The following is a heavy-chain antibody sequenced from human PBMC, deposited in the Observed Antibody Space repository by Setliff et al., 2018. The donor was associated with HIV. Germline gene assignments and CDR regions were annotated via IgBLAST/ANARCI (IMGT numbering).Heavy chain of an antibody. V-gene: IGHV4-4*09. Sequence: SETLSLTCTVSGGSISSYYWSWSRQPPGKGLEWIWYINTSETANYNPSLKSRVTISIDTSKNQFSLRLTSVTAADPAVYFCARLRITMIMMLNYFDYWGQGTLVTVSS. J-gene: IGHJ4*02. CDR3: ARLRITMIMMLNYFDY. CDR2: INTSETA. CDR1: GGSISSYY. D-gene: IGHD3-22*01.